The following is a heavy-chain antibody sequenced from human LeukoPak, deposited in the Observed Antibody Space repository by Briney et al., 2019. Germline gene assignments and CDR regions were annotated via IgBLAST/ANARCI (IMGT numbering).Heavy chain of an antibody. Sequence: SGTLSLTCAVSGGSISSSNWWSWVRQPPGKGLEWIGEIYHSGSTNYNPSLKSRVTISVDKSKNQFSLKLSSVTAADTAVYYCAYYMGQWPYYFDYWGQGTLVTVSS. D-gene: IGHD6-19*01. CDR2: IYHSGST. CDR3: AYYMGQWPYYFDY. J-gene: IGHJ4*02. CDR1: GGSISSSNW. V-gene: IGHV4-4*02.